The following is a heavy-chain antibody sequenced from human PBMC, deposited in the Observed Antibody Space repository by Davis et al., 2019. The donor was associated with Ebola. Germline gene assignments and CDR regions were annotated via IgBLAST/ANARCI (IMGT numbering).Heavy chain of an antibody. CDR1: GGPFSGYY. CDR3: ARGNYEKNYYHYGMDV. V-gene: IGHV4-34*01. J-gene: IGHJ6*02. CDR2: INHSGST. Sequence: SETLSLTCAVYGGPFSGYYWSWIRQPPGKGLEWIGEINHSGSTKNTPSLKSRVTISVDTSKNQFSLKLNSVTAADTAVYYCARGNYEKNYYHYGMDVWGHGTTVTVSS. D-gene: IGHD1-7*01.